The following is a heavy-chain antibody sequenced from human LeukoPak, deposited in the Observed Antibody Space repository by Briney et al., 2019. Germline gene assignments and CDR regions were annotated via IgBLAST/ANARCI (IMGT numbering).Heavy chain of an antibody. CDR2: ISAYNGNT. CDR1: GYTFTSYG. D-gene: IGHD6-13*01. CDR3: ARTYSSSWYLYYYYYYMDV. J-gene: IGHJ6*03. V-gene: IGHV1-18*01. Sequence: ASVKVSCKASGYTFTSYGISWVRQAPGQGLEWMGWISAYNGNTNYAQKLQGRVTMTTDTSTSTAYMELRSLRSDDTAAYYCARTYSSSWYLYYYYYYMDVWGKGTTVTVSS.